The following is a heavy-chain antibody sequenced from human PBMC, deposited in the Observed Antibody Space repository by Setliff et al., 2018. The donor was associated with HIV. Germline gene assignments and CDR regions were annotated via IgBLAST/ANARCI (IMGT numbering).Heavy chain of an antibody. J-gene: IGHJ6*03. CDR1: GFNFGGYC. CDR2: ITVESRST. D-gene: IGHD3-10*01. V-gene: IGHV3-9*01. Sequence: SLRLPCAASGFNFGGYCMHWVRQVPGQGLECIAGITVESRSTVYADSVRGRFTISRDDAKNSLFLHMASLTPEDTALYFCVKDSNAHKLYFYYMNAWGKGTAVTVSS. CDR3: VKDSNAHKLYFYYMNA.